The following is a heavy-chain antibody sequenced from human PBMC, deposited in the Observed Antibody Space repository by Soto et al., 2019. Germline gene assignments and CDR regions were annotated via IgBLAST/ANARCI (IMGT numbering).Heavy chain of an antibody. V-gene: IGHV3-23*01. J-gene: IGHJ6*02. CDR3: ASVLRYFDWTPSHGMDV. CDR1: GFTFSSYA. Sequence: PGGSLRLSCAASGFTFSSYAMSWVRQAPGKGLEWVSAISGSGGSTYYADSVKGRFTISRDNSKNTLYLQMNSLRAEDTAVYYCASVLRYFDWTPSHGMDVWGQGTTVTVSS. CDR2: ISGSGGST. D-gene: IGHD3-9*01.